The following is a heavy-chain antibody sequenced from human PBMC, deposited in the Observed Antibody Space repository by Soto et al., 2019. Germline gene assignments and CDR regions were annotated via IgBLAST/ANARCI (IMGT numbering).Heavy chain of an antibody. J-gene: IGHJ4*02. CDR1: GGSISSYY. V-gene: IGHV4-59*01. D-gene: IGHD3-22*01. CDR3: ARTTYYYDSSGYIDY. CDR2: IYYSGST. Sequence: QVQLQESGPGLVKPSETLSLTCTVSGGSISSYYWSWIRQPPGKGLEWIGYIYYSGSTNYNPSLKSRVTISVDTSKNQFALKLSSVTAADTAVYYCARTTYYYDSSGYIDYWGQGTLVTVSS.